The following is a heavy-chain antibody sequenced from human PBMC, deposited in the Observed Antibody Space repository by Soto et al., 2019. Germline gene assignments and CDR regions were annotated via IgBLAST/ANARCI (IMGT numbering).Heavy chain of an antibody. CDR2: ITSSGGST. D-gene: IGHD6-6*01. CDR1: GFTFRNYY. Sequence: AGGSLRLSCAASGFTFRNYYMTWIRHTPGKGLEWISTITSSGGSTYNAASVKGRVTISRDNANNSLYLQMTGLRAEDTALFYCARDKYTNSVNYFDLWGQGTLVTVSS. V-gene: IGHV3-11*01. J-gene: IGHJ5*02. CDR3: ARDKYTNSVNYFDL.